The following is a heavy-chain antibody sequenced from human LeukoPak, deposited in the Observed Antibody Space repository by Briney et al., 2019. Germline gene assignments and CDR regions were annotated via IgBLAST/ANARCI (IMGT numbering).Heavy chain of an antibody. Sequence: SETLSLTCTVSGGSISSSSYYWGWIRQPPGKGLEWIGSIYYSGSTYYNPSLKSRVTISVDTSKNQFSLKLSSVTAADTAVYYCARSSGNGGLQNWFDPWGQGTLVTVSS. J-gene: IGHJ5*02. CDR3: ARSSGNGGLQNWFDP. CDR2: IYYSGST. V-gene: IGHV4-39*07. CDR1: GGSISSSSYY. D-gene: IGHD4-23*01.